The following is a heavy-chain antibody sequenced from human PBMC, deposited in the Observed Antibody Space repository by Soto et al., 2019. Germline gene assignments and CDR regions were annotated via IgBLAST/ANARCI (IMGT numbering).Heavy chain of an antibody. Sequence: GASVKVSFKASGYTFTSYGISWVRQAPGQGLEWMGWISAYNGNTNYAQKLQGRVTMTTDTSTSTAYMELRSLRSDDTAVYYCARYAPMDPLGRFDPWGQGTLVTVSS. CDR2: ISAYNGNT. V-gene: IGHV1-18*04. D-gene: IGHD2-8*01. CDR1: GYTFTSYG. CDR3: ARYAPMDPLGRFDP. J-gene: IGHJ5*02.